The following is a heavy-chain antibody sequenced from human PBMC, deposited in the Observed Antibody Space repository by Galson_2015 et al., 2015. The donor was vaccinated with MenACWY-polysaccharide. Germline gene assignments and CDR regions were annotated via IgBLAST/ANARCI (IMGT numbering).Heavy chain of an antibody. CDR1: GFTFSTYW. V-gene: IGHV3-74*01. J-gene: IGHJ4*02. CDR2: NKSDGSST. Sequence: SLRLSCAASGFTFSTYWMHWVRQAPGKGLVWVSRNKSDGSSTTYTDSVKGRFTISRDNAKNTLYLRMNSLRAEDTAVYYCARGYSGYEWGQGTLVTVSS. D-gene: IGHD5-12*01. CDR3: ARGYSGYE.